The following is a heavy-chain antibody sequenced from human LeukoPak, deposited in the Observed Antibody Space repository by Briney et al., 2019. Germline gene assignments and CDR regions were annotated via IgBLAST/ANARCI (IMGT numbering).Heavy chain of an antibody. V-gene: IGHV1-18*01. D-gene: IGHD5-12*01. CDR3: ARDSVYSGYDYFDY. Sequence: ASVKVSCKTSGYRFITFGINWVRQAPGQGLEWMGWISAYNGNTNYAQKLQGRVTMTTDTSTSTAYMELRSLRSDDTAVYYCARDSVYSGYDYFDYWGQGTLVTVSS. CDR1: GYRFITFG. CDR2: ISAYNGNT. J-gene: IGHJ4*02.